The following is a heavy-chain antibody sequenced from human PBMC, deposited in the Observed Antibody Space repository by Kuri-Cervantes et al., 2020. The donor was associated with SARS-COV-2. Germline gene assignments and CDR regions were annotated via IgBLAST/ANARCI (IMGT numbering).Heavy chain of an antibody. CDR1: GFTFSSYA. CDR3: ARDKSGSYYDAFDF. D-gene: IGHD1-26*01. J-gene: IGHJ3*01. Sequence: GGSLRLSCAASGFTFSSYAMHWVRQAPGKGLEWVAVISYDGSNKYYADSVKGQFTISRDDSKNTLYLQMNSLRAEDTAMYYRARDKSGSYYDAFDFWGQGTMVTVSS. V-gene: IGHV3-30-3*01. CDR2: ISYDGSNK.